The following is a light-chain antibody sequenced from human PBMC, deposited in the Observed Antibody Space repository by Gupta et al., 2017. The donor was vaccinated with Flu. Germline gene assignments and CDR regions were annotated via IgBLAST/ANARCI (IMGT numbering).Light chain of an antibody. J-gene: IGKJ1*01. CDR2: DAS. Sequence: DIQMTQSPSSLSASVGDRVTITCRASQGINNYLAWYQQKPGKAPQLLMYDASTLQSEVPSRFSGSGSGTDFTLTISSLQPEDVATYYCQKDRSVRLTFGQGTKVELK. V-gene: IGKV1-27*01. CDR1: QGINNY. CDR3: QKDRSVRLT.